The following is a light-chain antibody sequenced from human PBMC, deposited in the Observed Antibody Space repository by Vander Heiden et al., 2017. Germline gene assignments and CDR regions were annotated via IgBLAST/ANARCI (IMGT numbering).Light chain of an antibody. CDR2: GKN. CDR1: SLRSYY. V-gene: IGLV3-19*01. J-gene: IGLJ2*01. Sequence: SSELTQDPAVSVALGQTLRIPCQADSLRSYYGSWYQQKPGKAPVLVIYGKNNRPSGIPDRFSGSSSGNTASLTITGAQAEDEADYYCNSQDSSDNHFGFGGGTKLTVL. CDR3: NSQDSSDNHFG.